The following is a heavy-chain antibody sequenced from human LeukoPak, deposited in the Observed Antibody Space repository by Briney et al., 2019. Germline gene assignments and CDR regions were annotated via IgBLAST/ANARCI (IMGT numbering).Heavy chain of an antibody. J-gene: IGHJ4*02. V-gene: IGHV4-39*07. D-gene: IGHD3-10*01. Sequence: SETLSLTCTVSGGSISSSSYYWGWIRQPPGKGLEWIGSIYYSGSTYYNPSLKSRVTISVDRSKNQFSLRLTSVTAADTAVYYCAKEGGYGSGFLAYWGQGALVTVSS. CDR3: AKEGGYGSGFLAY. CDR1: GGSISSSSYY. CDR2: IYYSGST.